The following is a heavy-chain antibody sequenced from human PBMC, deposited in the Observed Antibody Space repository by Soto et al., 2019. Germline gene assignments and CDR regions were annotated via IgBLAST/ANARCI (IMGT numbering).Heavy chain of an antibody. D-gene: IGHD6-19*01. V-gene: IGHV3-74*01. CDR2: ISTDGSVT. Sequence: EVQLVESGGGLVQPGGSLRLSCAASGLTFSSYWMHWVRQAPGKGLVWVSRISTDGSVTTYADSVKGRFTISRDNANSTLYLEMKRLRTQHTAVYYCARAPYSSGWWGFDCWGQGALGSVSS. CDR3: ARAPYSSGWWGFDC. J-gene: IGHJ4*02. CDR1: GLTFSSYW.